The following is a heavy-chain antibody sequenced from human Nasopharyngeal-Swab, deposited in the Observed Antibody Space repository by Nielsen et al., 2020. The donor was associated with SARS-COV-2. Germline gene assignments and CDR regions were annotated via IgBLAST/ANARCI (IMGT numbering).Heavy chain of an antibody. CDR2: IIPILGIA. CDR1: GGTCSSYA. D-gene: IGHD1-14*01. J-gene: IGHJ4*02. CDR3: ARNKPDRHIDY. Sequence: AVKVSCKASGGTCSSYACSWVRQAPGQGLEWMGGIIPILGIANYARKSQGRDTITADKTTSTAYMELSSLRSEDTTVYYCARNKPDRHIDYWGQGTLVTVSS. V-gene: IGHV1-69*10.